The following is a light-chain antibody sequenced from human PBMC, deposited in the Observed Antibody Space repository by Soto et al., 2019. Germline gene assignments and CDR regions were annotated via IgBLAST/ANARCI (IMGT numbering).Light chain of an antibody. Sequence: EIVMTHSPATLSVSPGERATLSCRASQSVSNNLAWYQQKPGQAPRLLIYGASTRATAIPARFSGSGSGTESTLTISALKSEDFAVYFCQQYDNWPYTFGQGTKLEIK. CDR2: GAS. V-gene: IGKV3-15*01. J-gene: IGKJ2*01. CDR3: QQYDNWPYT. CDR1: QSVSNN.